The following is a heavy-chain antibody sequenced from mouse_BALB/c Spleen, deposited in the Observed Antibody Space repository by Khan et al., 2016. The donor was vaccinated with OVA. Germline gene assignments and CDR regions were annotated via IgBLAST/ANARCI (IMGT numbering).Heavy chain of an antibody. CDR2: INSNGGST. CDR1: GYTFSSYG. J-gene: IGHJ2*01. CDR3: ARMARTIN. V-gene: IGHV5-6-3*01. Sequence: EVKVVESGGGLVQPGGTLKLSCAASGYTFSSYGMSWVRQTPDKRLELVATINSNGGSTYYPDSVKGRFTISRDTAKNTLYLQMSSLKSEDTAMYYCARMARTINWGQGTTLTVSS.